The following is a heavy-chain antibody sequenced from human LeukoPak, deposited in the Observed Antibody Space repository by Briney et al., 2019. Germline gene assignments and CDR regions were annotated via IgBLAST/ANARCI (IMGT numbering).Heavy chain of an antibody. J-gene: IGHJ4*02. D-gene: IGHD3-22*01. CDR3: AKDEYYDSSGYYGDY. Sequence: GGSLRLSCAASGFTFSSYWMHWVRQAPGKGLVWVSRINSDGSSTSYADSVKGRFTISRDNSKNTLYLQMNSLRAEDTAVYYCAKDEYYDSSGYYGDYWGQGTLVTVSS. CDR2: INSDGSST. CDR1: GFTFSSYW. V-gene: IGHV3-74*01.